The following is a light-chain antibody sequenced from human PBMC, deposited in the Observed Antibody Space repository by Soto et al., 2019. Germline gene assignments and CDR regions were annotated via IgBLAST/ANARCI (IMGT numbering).Light chain of an antibody. Sequence: IQLTQSPSSRSASVGDRVTITCRASQGISSDLAWYQQKPGKAPKLLMYAASTMQSGVPSRFSGSGSGTDFTLTIRSLQPEDFATYFCQQLNSDPVITFGQGTRLEIK. CDR3: QQLNSDPVIT. J-gene: IGKJ5*01. CDR2: AAS. CDR1: QGISSD. V-gene: IGKV1-9*01.